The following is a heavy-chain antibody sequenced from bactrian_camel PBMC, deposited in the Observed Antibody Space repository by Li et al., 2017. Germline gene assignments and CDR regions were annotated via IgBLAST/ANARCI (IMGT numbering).Heavy chain of an antibody. CDR1: GDSYDSTYC. Sequence: HVQLVESGGGSAQTGGSLRLSCTASGDSYDSTYCMAWFRQAPGKEREGVAVLDSVGSTNYADSVKGRFTISQDGAKNTLYLHMNNLKPEDTAMNHCAASGGQLGRWCYEFPVNWVSWLYNWGQGTQVTVS. J-gene: IGHJ4*01. D-gene: IGHD5*01. CDR3: AASGGQLGRWCYEFPVNWVSWLYN. V-gene: IGHV3S1*01. CDR2: LDSVGST.